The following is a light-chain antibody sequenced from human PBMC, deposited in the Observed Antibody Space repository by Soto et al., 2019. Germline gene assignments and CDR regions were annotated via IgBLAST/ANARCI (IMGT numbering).Light chain of an antibody. CDR2: AAS. Sequence: IPLTQSQSSLSASVLDRVIIXIRASQAISSYLAWYQQKPGKAPYLLIYAASNLQSGVPSRFSGSGSGTEFTLTISSLQPEDVATYYCQEYNSYPVSFGQGTRLEIK. V-gene: IGKV1-9*01. CDR1: QAISSY. J-gene: IGKJ5*01. CDR3: QEYNSYPVS.